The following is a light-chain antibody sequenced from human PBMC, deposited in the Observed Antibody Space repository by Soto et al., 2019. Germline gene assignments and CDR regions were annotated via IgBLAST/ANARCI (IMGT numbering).Light chain of an antibody. CDR3: QQYNNWPPWT. CDR2: GAS. CDR1: QSVSSN. Sequence: EIVMTQSPATLSVSPGERATLSCRASQSVSSNLAWYQQKPGQAPRLLIYGASTRPTGIPARFSGSGSGTEFTLTISSRQSEDFALYYCQQYNNWPPWTFGQGTKVEIK. V-gene: IGKV3-15*01. J-gene: IGKJ1*01.